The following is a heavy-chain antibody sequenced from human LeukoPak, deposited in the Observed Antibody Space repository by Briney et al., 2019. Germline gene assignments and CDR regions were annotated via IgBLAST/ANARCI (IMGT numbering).Heavy chain of an antibody. CDR2: ISGSGGST. D-gene: IGHD6-19*01. CDR3: ARARTSGDEALAGNY. V-gene: IGHV3-23*01. Sequence: PGGSLRLSCAASGFTFSSYAMSWVRQAPGKGLEWVSAISGSGGSTYYADSVKGRFTISRDNAKNSLYLQMNSLRAEDTAVYYCARARTSGDEALAGNYWGQGTLVTVSS. CDR1: GFTFSSYA. J-gene: IGHJ4*02.